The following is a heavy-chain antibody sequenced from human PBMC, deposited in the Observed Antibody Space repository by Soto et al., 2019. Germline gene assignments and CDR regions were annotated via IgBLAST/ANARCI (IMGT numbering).Heavy chain of an antibody. CDR3: ARDRDWAFDY. Sequence: SVKVSCKASGGTFSSYAISWVRQAPGQGLEWMGGIIPIFGTANYAQKFQGRVTITRDTSTSTAYMELSSLRAEDTAVYYCARDRDWAFDYWGQGTLVTVSS. CDR1: GGTFSSYA. J-gene: IGHJ4*02. D-gene: IGHD3-9*01. V-gene: IGHV1-69*05. CDR2: IIPIFGTA.